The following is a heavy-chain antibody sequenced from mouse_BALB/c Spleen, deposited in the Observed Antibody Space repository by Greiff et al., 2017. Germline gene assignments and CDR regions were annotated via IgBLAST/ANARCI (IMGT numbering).Heavy chain of an antibody. CDR3: ARSDYYGKDY. CDR1: GYSFTSYY. CDR2: IDPFNGGT. D-gene: IGHD2-1*01. Sequence: EVQLQQSGPELMKPGASVKISCKASGYSFTSYYMHWVKQSHGKSLEWIGYIDPFNGGTSYNQKFKGKATLTVDKSSSTAYMHLSSLTSEDSAVYYCARSDYYGKDYWGQGTTLTVSS. V-gene: IGHV1S135*01. J-gene: IGHJ2*01.